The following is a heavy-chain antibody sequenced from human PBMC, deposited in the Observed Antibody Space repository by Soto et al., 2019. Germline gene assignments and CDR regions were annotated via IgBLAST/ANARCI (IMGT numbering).Heavy chain of an antibody. V-gene: IGHV1-18*01. CDR2: ISAYNGNT. Sequence: QVQLVQSGAEVKKPGASVKVSCKASGYTFTSYGISWVRQAPGQGLEWMGWISAYNGNTNYAQKLQGRVNMTTDTSTSTAYMELRSLRSDDTAVYYCARGGFDYDYLWGSYRSYYFDYWGQGTLVTVSS. D-gene: IGHD3-16*02. J-gene: IGHJ4*02. CDR3: ARGGFDYDYLWGSYRSYYFDY. CDR1: GYTFTSYG.